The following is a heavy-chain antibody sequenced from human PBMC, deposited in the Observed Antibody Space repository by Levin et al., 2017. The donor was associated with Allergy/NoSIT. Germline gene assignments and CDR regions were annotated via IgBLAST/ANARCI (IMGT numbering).Heavy chain of an antibody. CDR1: GYSFTSYW. Sequence: PGGSLRLSCKGSGYSFTSYWISWVRQMPGKGLEWMGRIDPSDSYTNYSPSFQGHVTISADKSISTAYLQWSSLKASDTAMYYCARHRLGYCSSTSCYPDYWGQGTLVTVSS. D-gene: IGHD2-2*01. J-gene: IGHJ4*02. V-gene: IGHV5-10-1*01. CDR2: IDPSDSYT. CDR3: ARHRLGYCSSTSCYPDY.